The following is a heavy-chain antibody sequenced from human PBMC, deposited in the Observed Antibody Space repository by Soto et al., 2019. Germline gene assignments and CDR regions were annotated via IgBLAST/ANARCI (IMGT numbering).Heavy chain of an antibody. J-gene: IGHJ4*02. V-gene: IGHV5-51*01. CDR1: GYSFTTYW. Sequence: GESLKISCKASGYSFTTYWVGWVRQMPGKGLEWMGIIYPGDSDTRYSPSFQGQVTISADKSISTAYLQWSSLKASDTAVYYCSRDDSDWLFNWGRGTLVTVSS. D-gene: IGHD3-16*01. CDR3: SRDDSDWLFN. CDR2: IYPGDSDT.